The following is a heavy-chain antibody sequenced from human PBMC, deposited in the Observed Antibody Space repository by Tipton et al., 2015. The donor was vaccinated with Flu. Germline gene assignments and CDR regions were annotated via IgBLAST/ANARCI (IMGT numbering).Heavy chain of an antibody. D-gene: IGHD1-26*01. J-gene: IGHJ4*02. CDR3: ARGSYGELLYFDY. Sequence: LRLSCSVSGGSISGHYWNWIRQPPGKGLEWIGYIYFSGSTEYKPSLKSRVTISLDTSKKHFSLNLSSVIAADTAMYYCARGSYGELLYFDYWGQGTLGIVSS. V-gene: IGHV4-59*11. CDR2: IYFSGST. CDR1: GGSISGHY.